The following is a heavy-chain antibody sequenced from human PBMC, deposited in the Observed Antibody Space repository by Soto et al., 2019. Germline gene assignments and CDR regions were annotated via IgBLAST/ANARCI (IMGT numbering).Heavy chain of an antibody. Sequence: PSETLRLSCAASGFTFSSYWMHWVRQAPGKGLVWVSRINSDGSSTSYADSVKGRFTISRDNAKNTLYLQMNSLRAEDTAVYYCARNLVFVGWFDPWGQGTLVTVSS. V-gene: IGHV3-74*01. D-gene: IGHD3-10*02. CDR3: ARNLVFVGWFDP. J-gene: IGHJ5*02. CDR2: INSDGSST. CDR1: GFTFSSYW.